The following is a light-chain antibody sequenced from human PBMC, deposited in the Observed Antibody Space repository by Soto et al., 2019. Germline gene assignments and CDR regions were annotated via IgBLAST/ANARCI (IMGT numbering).Light chain of an antibody. CDR2: GAS. CDR3: QQANSLPFT. Sequence: DIQMTQSPSSVSASVGDRVTITCRASQNINNWLGWYQQKPGKAPKFLMYGASSLQSGVPSRFSGSGSGTDFTLTISSLQPEDFATYYCQQANSLPFTFGGGTRVEIK. CDR1: QNINNW. V-gene: IGKV1D-12*01. J-gene: IGKJ4*01.